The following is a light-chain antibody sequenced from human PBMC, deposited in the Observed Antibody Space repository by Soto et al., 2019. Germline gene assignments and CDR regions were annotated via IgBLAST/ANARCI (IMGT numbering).Light chain of an antibody. V-gene: IGKV3-20*01. Sequence: ESVLTQSPGTLSLSPGERATLSCRASQSVSRNYLAWYQQKPGQAPRLLIYGASSSATGTPDRFSGSGSGTYFPLTISRPEPEDFAVYYCQQFGKSPPSWTFGQRTKVYIK. CDR1: QSVSRNY. CDR3: QQFGKSPPSWT. CDR2: GAS. J-gene: IGKJ1*01.